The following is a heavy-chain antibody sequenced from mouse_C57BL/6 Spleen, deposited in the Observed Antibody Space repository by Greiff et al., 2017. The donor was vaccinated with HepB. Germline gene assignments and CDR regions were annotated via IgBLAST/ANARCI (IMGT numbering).Heavy chain of an antibody. J-gene: IGHJ2*01. CDR3: ARVGVTTVVEGLDY. CDR2: IRNKANGYTT. D-gene: IGHD1-1*01. Sequence: EVKLVESGGGLVQPGGSLSLSCAASGFTFTDYYMSWVRQPPGKALEWLGFIRNKANGYTTEYSASVKGRFTISRDNSQSILYRQMNALRAEDSATYYCARVGVTTVVEGLDYWGQGTTLTVSS. CDR1: GFTFTDYY. V-gene: IGHV7-3*01.